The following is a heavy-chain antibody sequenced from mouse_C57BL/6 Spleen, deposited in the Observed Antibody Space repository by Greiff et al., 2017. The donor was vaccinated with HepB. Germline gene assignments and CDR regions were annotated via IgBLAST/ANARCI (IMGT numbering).Heavy chain of an antibody. D-gene: IGHD4-1*02. CDR2: ISSGSSTI. CDR3: ARTNWDWYAMDY. Sequence: EVKLMESGGGLVKPGGSLKLSCAASGFPFRDYGMHWVRQAPEKGLEWVAYISSGSSTIYYADTVKGRFTLARDNAKNTLFLQMTSLRSEDTAMYYCARTNWDWYAMDYWGQGTSVTVSS. CDR1: GFPFRDYG. J-gene: IGHJ4*01. V-gene: IGHV5-17*01.